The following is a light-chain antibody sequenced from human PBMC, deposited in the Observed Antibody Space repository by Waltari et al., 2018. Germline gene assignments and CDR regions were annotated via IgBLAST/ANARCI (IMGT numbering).Light chain of an antibody. V-gene: IGKV1-9*01. Sequence: DIQLTQSPSFLSASVGDRVTITCRASQGVSNYLAWYQQKPGKAPKLLIFAASTLQSGVPSRFSGSGSETEFTLTISSLQPEDFATYYCQQLNSSPFTFGPGTTVDIK. CDR3: QQLNSSPFT. CDR1: QGVSNY. J-gene: IGKJ3*01. CDR2: AAS.